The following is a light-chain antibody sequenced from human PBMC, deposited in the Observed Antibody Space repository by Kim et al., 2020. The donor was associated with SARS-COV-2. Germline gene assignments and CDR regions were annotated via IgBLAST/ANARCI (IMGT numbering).Light chain of an antibody. CDR2: EAS. CDR3: QQYNSYPVT. V-gene: IGKV1-5*03. Sequence: SASVGDRVTINCRASQRIGRWLAWYQHKPGKAPELLIYEASTLESGVPSRFRGSGSGTEFTLTISRLQPDDFTTYNCQQYNSYPVTFGQRTKLEI. CDR1: QRIGRW. J-gene: IGKJ2*01.